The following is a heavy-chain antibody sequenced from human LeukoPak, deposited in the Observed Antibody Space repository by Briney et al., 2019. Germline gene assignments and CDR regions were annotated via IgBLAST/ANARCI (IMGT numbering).Heavy chain of an antibody. CDR1: GGSISSYY. J-gene: IGHJ6*03. V-gene: IGHV4-59*01. CDR3: ASTITMVRGGVGYYYYMDV. Sequence: SETLSLTCTVSGGSISSYYWSWIRQPPGKGLEWIGYIYYSGSTNYNPSLKSRVTISVDTSKNQFSLKLSSVTAADTAVYYCASTITMVRGGVGYYYYMDVWGKGTTVTVSS. D-gene: IGHD3-10*01. CDR2: IYYSGST.